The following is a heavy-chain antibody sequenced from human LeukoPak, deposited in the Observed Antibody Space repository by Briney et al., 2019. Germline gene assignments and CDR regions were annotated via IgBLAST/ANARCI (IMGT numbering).Heavy chain of an antibody. V-gene: IGHV2-70*20. CDR2: IDWDDDK. D-gene: IGHD5-24*01. CDR1: GFPLSTSGMC. CDR3: ARVMMGIDGNWFDP. J-gene: IGHJ5*02. Sequence: SGPALVKPTQTLTLTCTFSGFPLSTSGMCVSWVRQPPGKALEWLALIDWDDDKYYSTSLKTRLTISKDTSKNQVVLTMTNMGPVDTATYYCARVMMGIDGNWFDPWGQGTLVTVSS.